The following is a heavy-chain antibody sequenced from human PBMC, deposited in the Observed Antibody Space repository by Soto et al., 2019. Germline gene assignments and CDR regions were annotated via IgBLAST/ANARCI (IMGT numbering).Heavy chain of an antibody. V-gene: IGHV1-69*13. CDR2: IIPIFGTA. Sequence: SVKVSCKASGGTFSSYAISWVRQAPGQGLEWMGGIIPIFGTANYAQKFQGRVTITADESTSTAYMELSSLRSEDTAVYYCASLMGIAAAGTTLSFDYWGQGTLVTVSS. D-gene: IGHD6-13*01. CDR1: GGTFSSYA. J-gene: IGHJ4*02. CDR3: ASLMGIAAAGTTLSFDY.